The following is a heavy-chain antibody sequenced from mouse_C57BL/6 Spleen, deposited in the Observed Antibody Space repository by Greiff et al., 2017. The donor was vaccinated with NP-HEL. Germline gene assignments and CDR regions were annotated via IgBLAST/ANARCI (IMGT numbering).Heavy chain of an antibody. Sequence: ESGAELVRPGASVTLSCKASGYTFTDYEMHWVKQTPVHGLEWIGAIDPETGGTAYNQKFKGKAILTADKSSSTAYMELRSLTSEDSAVYYCTREGITTVVANYFDYWGQGTTLTVSS. CDR2: IDPETGGT. V-gene: IGHV1-15*01. CDR3: TREGITTVVANYFDY. CDR1: GYTFTDYE. D-gene: IGHD1-1*01. J-gene: IGHJ2*01.